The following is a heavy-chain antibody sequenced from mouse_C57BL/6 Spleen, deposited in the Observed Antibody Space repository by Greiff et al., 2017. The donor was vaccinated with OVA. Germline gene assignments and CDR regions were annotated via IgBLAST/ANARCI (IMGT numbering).Heavy chain of an antibody. CDR3: ARDSRITTVVDWYFDV. V-gene: IGHV5-16*01. Sequence: EVKLMESEGGLVQPGSSMKLSCTASGFTFSDYYMAWVRQVPEKGLEWVANINYDGSSTYYLDSLKSRFIISRDNAKNILYLQMSSLKSEDTATYYCARDSRITTVVDWYFDVWGTGTTVTVSS. D-gene: IGHD1-1*01. CDR2: INYDGSST. CDR1: GFTFSDYY. J-gene: IGHJ1*03.